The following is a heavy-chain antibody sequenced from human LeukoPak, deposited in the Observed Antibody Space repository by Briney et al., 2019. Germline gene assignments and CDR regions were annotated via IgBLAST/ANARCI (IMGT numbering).Heavy chain of an antibody. CDR3: ARIIQGRYHGMDV. CDR2: IYSGGST. Sequence: GGSLRLSCAASGFTFSSNYMSWVRQAPGKGLEWVSVIYSGGSTYYADSVKGRFTFSRDNSKNMLYLQMNSLRAEDTAVYYCARIIQGRYHGMDVWGQGTTVTVSS. V-gene: IGHV3-66*01. J-gene: IGHJ6*02. CDR1: GFTFSSNY.